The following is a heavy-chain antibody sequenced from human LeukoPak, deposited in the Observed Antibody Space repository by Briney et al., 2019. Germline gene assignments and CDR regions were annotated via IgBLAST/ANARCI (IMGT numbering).Heavy chain of an antibody. CDR1: GFTFSSYA. D-gene: IGHD2-15*01. Sequence: RGSLRLSCAASGFTFSSYAMSWVRQAPGKGLEWVSAISGSGGSTYYADSVKGRFTISRDNSKNTLYLQMNSLRAEDTAVYYCAKDHQNGGGSCYACLGYYFDYWGQGTLVTVSS. J-gene: IGHJ4*02. CDR3: AKDHQNGGGSCYACLGYYFDY. CDR2: ISGSGGST. V-gene: IGHV3-23*01.